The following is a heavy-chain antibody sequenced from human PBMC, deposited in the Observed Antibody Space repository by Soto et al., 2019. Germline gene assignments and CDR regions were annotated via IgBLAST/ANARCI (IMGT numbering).Heavy chain of an antibody. CDR1: GYTFTSYG. CDR3: ASGIYWGPGTEHFDY. J-gene: IGHJ4*02. CDR2: ISAYNGNT. Sequence: GASVKVSCKASGYTFTSYGISWVRQAPGQGLEWMGWISAYNGNTNYAQKLQGRVTMTTDTSTSTAYMELRSLRSDDTAVYYCASGIYWGPGTEHFDYWGQGTMVTVSS. V-gene: IGHV1-18*04. D-gene: IGHD5-12*01.